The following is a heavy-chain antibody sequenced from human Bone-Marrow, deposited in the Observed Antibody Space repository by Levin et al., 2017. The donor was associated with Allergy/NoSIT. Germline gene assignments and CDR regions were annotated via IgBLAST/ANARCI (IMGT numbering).Heavy chain of an antibody. CDR3: TTIPPYRAFDI. CDR2: ISSGSVYI. J-gene: IGHJ3*02. CDR1: GLPFTSYS. V-gene: IGHV3-21*06. Sequence: GGSLRPSCAASGLPFTSYSMNWVRQAPGRGLEWVSSISSGSVYIYYADSVRGRFTISRDNAKNSVFLQMNRLTADDTALYYCTTIPPYRAFDIWGQGTMVTVSS. D-gene: IGHD2-21*01.